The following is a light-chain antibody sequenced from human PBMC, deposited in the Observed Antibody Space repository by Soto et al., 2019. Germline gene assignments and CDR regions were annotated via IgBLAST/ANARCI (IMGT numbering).Light chain of an antibody. CDR2: LGS. J-gene: IGKJ1*01. CDR3: MQALRAPLT. Sequence: DIVMTQSPLSLPVTPGEPASISCRSSQSLLSSNGYNYLDWYLQKPGQSPQLLIYLGSNRASGVPDRFSGSGSGTDFTLEISRVEAEDVGIYHCMQALRAPLTFGQGTKVEI. V-gene: IGKV2-28*01. CDR1: QSLLSSNGYNY.